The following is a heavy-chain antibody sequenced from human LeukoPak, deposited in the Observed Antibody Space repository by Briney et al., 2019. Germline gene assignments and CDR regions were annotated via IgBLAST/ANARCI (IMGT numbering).Heavy chain of an antibody. CDR2: IRYDGSNK. CDR1: GFTFSSYG. D-gene: IGHD3/OR15-3a*01. Sequence: PGGSLRLSCAASGFTFSSYGMHWVRQAPGKGLEWVAFIRYDGSNKYYADSVKGRFTISRDNSKNTLYLQMNSLRAEDTAVYYCANHEIWTSGTQEDYWGLGTLVTVSS. CDR3: ANHEIWTSGTQEDY. J-gene: IGHJ4*02. V-gene: IGHV3-30*02.